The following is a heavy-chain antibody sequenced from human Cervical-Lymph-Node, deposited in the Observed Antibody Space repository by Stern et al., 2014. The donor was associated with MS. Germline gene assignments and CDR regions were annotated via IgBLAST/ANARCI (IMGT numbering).Heavy chain of an antibody. CDR1: GGTFSSYA. V-gene: IGHV1-69*01. J-gene: IGHJ6*02. CDR3: ARVEIVAASYYYYGMDV. D-gene: IGHD5-12*01. CDR2: IIPIFGTA. Sequence: VQLVESGAEVKKPGSSVKVSCKASGGTFSSYAISWVRQAPGQGLEWMGGIIPIFGTANYARKFQGRVTITADESTSTAYMELSSLRSEDTAVYYCARVEIVAASYYYYGMDVWGQGTTVTVSS.